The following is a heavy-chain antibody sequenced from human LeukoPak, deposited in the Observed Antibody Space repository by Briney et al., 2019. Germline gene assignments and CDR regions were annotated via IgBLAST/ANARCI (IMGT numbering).Heavy chain of an antibody. V-gene: IGHV1-69*01. CDR3: AREVAVHHPAFGD. CDR2: IVPMFGIA. Sequence: SMKVSCKSSGGTFKTYSISWVRQAPGQGLEWMGDIVPMFGIATYAQRFQGRVTMTADASTNTAYLELSSLTFEDTAVYYCAREVAVHHPAFGDWGQGTLVTVSS. D-gene: IGHD3-10*01. J-gene: IGHJ4*02. CDR1: GGTFKTYS.